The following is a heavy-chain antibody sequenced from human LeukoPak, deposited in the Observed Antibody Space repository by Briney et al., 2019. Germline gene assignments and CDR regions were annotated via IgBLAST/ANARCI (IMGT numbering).Heavy chain of an antibody. CDR2: ISSSSSYI. J-gene: IGHJ6*03. CDR3: ARDGGRLRLGELSLYMDV. D-gene: IGHD3-16*02. CDR1: GFTFSSYS. V-gene: IGHV3-21*01. Sequence: GGSLRLYCAASGFTFSSYSMNWVRQAPGKGLEWVSSISSSSSYIYYADSVKGRFTISRDNAKNSLYLQMNSLRAEDTAVYYCARDGGRLRLGELSLYMDVWGKGTTVTVSS.